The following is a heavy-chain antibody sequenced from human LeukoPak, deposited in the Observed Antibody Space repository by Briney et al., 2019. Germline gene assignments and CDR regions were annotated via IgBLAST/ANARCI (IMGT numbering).Heavy chain of an antibody. CDR1: GFAISNFW. Sequence: GGSRRLSCAASGFAISNFWMHWVRQAPGKGLVWVARIRYDGGVTMYADSVKGRFIISRDNAKNTLYLQMYSLRVEDTAVYYCVRDDYLSYWGQGALVTVSS. CDR2: IRYDGGVT. V-gene: IGHV3-74*03. CDR3: VRDDYLSY. D-gene: IGHD4-11*01. J-gene: IGHJ4*02.